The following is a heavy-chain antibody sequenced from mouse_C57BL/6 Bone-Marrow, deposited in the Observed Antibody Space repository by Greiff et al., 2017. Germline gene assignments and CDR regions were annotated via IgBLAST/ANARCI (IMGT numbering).Heavy chain of an antibody. D-gene: IGHD2-3*01. Sequence: QVQLQQPGAELVKPGASVKLSCKASGYTFTSYWMQWVKQRPGQGLEWIGEIDPSDSYTNYNQKFKGKATLTVDTSSSTAYMQLISLTSEDSAVYYCAREDGYYSAWFAYWGQGTLVTVSA. CDR3: AREDGYYSAWFAY. J-gene: IGHJ3*01. V-gene: IGHV1-50*01. CDR1: GYTFTSYW. CDR2: IDPSDSYT.